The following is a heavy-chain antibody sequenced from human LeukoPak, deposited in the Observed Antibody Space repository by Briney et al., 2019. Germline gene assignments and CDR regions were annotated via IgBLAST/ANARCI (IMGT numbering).Heavy chain of an antibody. CDR3: ARGRRRITGTYWYFDL. Sequence: SVKVSCKASGGTFSSYAISWVRQAPGQGLEWMGGIIPIFGTANYAQKFQGRVTITADESTSTAYMELSSLRSEDTAVYYCARGRRRITGTYWYFDLWGRGTLVTVSS. J-gene: IGHJ2*01. CDR2: IIPIFGTA. D-gene: IGHD1-7*01. CDR1: GGTFSSYA. V-gene: IGHV1-69*13.